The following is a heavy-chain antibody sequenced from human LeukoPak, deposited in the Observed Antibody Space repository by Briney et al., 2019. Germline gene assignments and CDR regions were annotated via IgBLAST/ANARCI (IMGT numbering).Heavy chain of an antibody. CDR1: GGSFSGYY. CDR2: INHSGST. D-gene: IGHD3-10*01. CDR3: ARVKGDGSGSYYTH. V-gene: IGHV4-34*01. J-gene: IGHJ4*02. Sequence: SETLSLTCAVYGGSFSGYYWSWIRQPPGKGLEWIGEINHSGSTNYNPSLKSRVTISVDTSKNQFSLKLSSVTAADTAVYYCARVKGDGSGSYYTHWGQGTLVTVSS.